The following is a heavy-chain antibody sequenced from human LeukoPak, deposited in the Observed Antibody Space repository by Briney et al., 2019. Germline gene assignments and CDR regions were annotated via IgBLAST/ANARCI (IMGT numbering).Heavy chain of an antibody. Sequence: GASVKVSCKASGYTFTSYDINWVRQATGQGLEWMGWMNPNSGNTGYAQKFQGRVTMTTDTSTSTAYMELRSLRSDDTAVYYCARASWDPMAGFGELSVWGQGTLVTVSS. V-gene: IGHV1-8*02. CDR2: MNPNSGNT. D-gene: IGHD3-10*01. CDR1: GYTFTSYD. CDR3: ARASWDPMAGFGELSV. J-gene: IGHJ4*02.